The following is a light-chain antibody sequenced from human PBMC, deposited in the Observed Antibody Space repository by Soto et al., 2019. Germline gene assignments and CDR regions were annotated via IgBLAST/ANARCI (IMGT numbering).Light chain of an antibody. CDR2: DVT. CDR1: SNDVGAYNY. J-gene: IGLJ1*01. V-gene: IGLV2-14*01. CDR3: SSYTSKIIPYG. Sequence: QSAITKPSSMSGTPGPSIAISCTGKSNDVGAYNYVSWYQQHPGKVPKLVIYDVTNRPSGVSDRFSGSKSGNTASLTIFGFQAEEEADYYCSSYTSKIIPYGFGAGSKVTV.